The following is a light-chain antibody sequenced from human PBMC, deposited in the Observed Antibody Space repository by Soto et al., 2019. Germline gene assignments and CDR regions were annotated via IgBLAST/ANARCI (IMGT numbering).Light chain of an antibody. CDR1: QSVSSY. CDR2: GAS. CDR3: QQRSSWLPGLT. Sequence: EIVLTQSPATLSLSPGERATLSCRASQSVSSYLAWYQQKPGKAPRLLIYGASNRATGIPARFSGSGSGTDFTLTISSLEPEDFAVYYCQQRSSWLPGLTFGGGSRWIS. V-gene: IGKV3-11*01. J-gene: IGKJ4*01.